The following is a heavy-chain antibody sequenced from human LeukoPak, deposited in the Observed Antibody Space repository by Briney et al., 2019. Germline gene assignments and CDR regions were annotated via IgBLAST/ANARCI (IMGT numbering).Heavy chain of an antibody. CDR3: ARDSVSGWFDY. V-gene: IGHV1-46*01. D-gene: IGHD6-19*01. Sequence: ASVKVSCKASGGTFSSYAISWVRQAPGQGLEWMGIINPSGGSTSYAQKFQGRVTMTRDTSTSTVYMELSSLRSEDTAVYYCARDSVSGWFDYWGQGTLVTVSS. J-gene: IGHJ4*02. CDR1: GGTFSSYA. CDR2: INPSGGST.